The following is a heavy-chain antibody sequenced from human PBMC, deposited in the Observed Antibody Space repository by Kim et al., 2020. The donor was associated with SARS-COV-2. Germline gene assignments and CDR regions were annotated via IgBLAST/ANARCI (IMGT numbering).Heavy chain of an antibody. V-gene: IGHV4-61*01. CDR2: IYYSGST. D-gene: IGHD3-10*01. J-gene: IGHJ4*02. CDR1: GGSVSSGSYY. CDR3: ARTMVRGVRIDY. Sequence: SETLSLTCTVSGGSVSSGSYYWSWIRQPPGKGLEWIGYIYYSGSTNYNPSLKSRVTISVDTSKNQFSLKLSSVTAADTAVYYCARTMVRGVRIDYWGQGTLVTVSS.